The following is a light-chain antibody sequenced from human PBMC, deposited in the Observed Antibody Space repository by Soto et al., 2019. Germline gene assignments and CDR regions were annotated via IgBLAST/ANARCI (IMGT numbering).Light chain of an antibody. Sequence: EIQMTQSSSSLSASVGDRVTITCRASQSISNYLNWYQQKPGKAPNLLIYAASSLQSEVPSRFSGSGSGTDVTLTISSLQPEESATYYCQQSYITPFTFGPGTRWIS. CDR1: QSISNY. V-gene: IGKV1-39*01. CDR3: QQSYITPFT. CDR2: AAS. J-gene: IGKJ3*01.